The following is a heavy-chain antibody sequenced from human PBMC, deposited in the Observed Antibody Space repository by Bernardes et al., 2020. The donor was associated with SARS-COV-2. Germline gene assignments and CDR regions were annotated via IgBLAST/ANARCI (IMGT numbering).Heavy chain of an antibody. J-gene: IGHJ4*02. V-gene: IGHV1-2*02. D-gene: IGHD4-17*01. CDR2: IHPNSGGT. Sequence: VKVSCKASGYTFTGYYMHWVRQAPGQGLEWMGWIHPNSGGTNYAQKFQGRVTLTADVSTSTVHMELTSLRSEDTAVYYCASGGTPVVPLHEYWGQGTLVTVSS. CDR3: ASGGTPVVPLHEY. CDR1: GYTFTGYY.